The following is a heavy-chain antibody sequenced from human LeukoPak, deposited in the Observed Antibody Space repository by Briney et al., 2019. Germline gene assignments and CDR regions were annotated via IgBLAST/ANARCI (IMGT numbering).Heavy chain of an antibody. CDR3: AKVLSGSQDY. Sequence: GGSLRLSCAASGITVSYNGMTWVRQAPGKGLEWVSTIGGGGESTYYADSVKGRFTISRDNSKNTVYLQMNSLRAEGTAVYYCAKVLSGSQDYWGQGTLVTVFS. CDR2: IGGGGEST. V-gene: IGHV3-23*01. CDR1: GITVSYNG. D-gene: IGHD1-26*01. J-gene: IGHJ4*02.